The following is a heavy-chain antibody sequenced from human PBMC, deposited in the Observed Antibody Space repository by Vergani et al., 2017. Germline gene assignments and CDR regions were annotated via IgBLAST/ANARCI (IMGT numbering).Heavy chain of an antibody. J-gene: IGHJ4*02. Sequence: QVQLVQSGDEVKKPGASVKLSCKTSGYNFYNYAIYWVRQAPGQGLEWVGWLSVYNGHTNYAQKLQDRVTQTTDTLTSTAYMELRTLRSDDTAFYYCARASVAGASHLDYWGQGARVTVSS. D-gene: IGHD6-19*01. V-gene: IGHV1-18*01. CDR1: GYNFYNYA. CDR3: ARASVAGASHLDY. CDR2: LSVYNGHT.